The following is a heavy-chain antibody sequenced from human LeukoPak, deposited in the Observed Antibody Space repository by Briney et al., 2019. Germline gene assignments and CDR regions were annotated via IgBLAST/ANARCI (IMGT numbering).Heavy chain of an antibody. Sequence: PSETLSLTCAVYGGSFSGYYWSWIRQPPGKGLEWIGEINHSGSTNYNPSLKSRVTISVDTSKNQFSLKLSSVTAADTAVYYCARHRPTYTDYWGQGTLVTVSS. CDR3: ARHRPTYTDY. D-gene: IGHD1-14*01. CDR1: GGSFSGYY. V-gene: IGHV4-34*01. CDR2: INHSGST. J-gene: IGHJ4*02.